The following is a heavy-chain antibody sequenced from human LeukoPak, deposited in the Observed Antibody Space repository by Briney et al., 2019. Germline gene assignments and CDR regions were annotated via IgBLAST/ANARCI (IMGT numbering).Heavy chain of an antibody. D-gene: IGHD2-21*02. V-gene: IGHV3-23*01. CDR1: GFTFSSYA. CDR3: AKDRSVVVTATIDY. CDR2: ISGSGGST. J-gene: IGHJ4*02. Sequence: GGSLRLSCAASGFTFSSYAVSWVRQAPGKGLEWVSSISGSGGSTYSADSVKGRFTISRDNSKNTLYLQMNSLRAEDTAVYYCAKDRSVVVTATIDYWGQGTLVTVSS.